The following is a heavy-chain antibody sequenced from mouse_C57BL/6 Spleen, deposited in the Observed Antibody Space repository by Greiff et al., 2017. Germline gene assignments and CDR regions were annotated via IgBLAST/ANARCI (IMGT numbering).Heavy chain of an antibody. CDR1: GYTFTSYW. Sequence: EVQLQQSGTVLARPGASVKMSCKTSGYTFTSYWMHWVKQRPGQGLEWIGAIYPGNSDTSYNQKFKGKAKLTAVTSASTAYMELSSLTNEDSAVYYCTSSLWYFDVWGTGTTVTVSS. D-gene: IGHD6-1*01. J-gene: IGHJ1*03. CDR3: TSSLWYFDV. CDR2: IYPGNSDT. V-gene: IGHV1-5*01.